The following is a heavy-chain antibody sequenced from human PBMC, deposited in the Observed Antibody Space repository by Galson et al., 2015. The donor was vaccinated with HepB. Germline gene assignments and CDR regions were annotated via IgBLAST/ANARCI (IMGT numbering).Heavy chain of an antibody. D-gene: IGHD3-10*01. CDR1: GGSISSYY. CDR3: ARTGQAGSFFDY. J-gene: IGHJ4*02. V-gene: IGHV4-59*01. CDR2: IYYSGST. Sequence: SETLSLTCTVSGGSISSYYWSWIRQPPGKGLEWIGYIYYSGSTNYNPSLKSRVTISVDTSKNQFSLKLSSVTAADTAVYYCARTGQAGSFFDYWGQGTLVTVSS.